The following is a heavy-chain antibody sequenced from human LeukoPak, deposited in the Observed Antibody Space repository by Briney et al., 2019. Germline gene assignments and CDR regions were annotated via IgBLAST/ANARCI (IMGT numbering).Heavy chain of an antibody. D-gene: IGHD5-12*01. J-gene: IGHJ4*02. CDR3: ARGTRWLRFDY. CDR1: GGSFSGYY. V-gene: IGHV4-34*01. Sequence: SETLSLTCAVYGGSFSGYYWSWIRQPPGKGLEWIGEINHGGSTNYNPSLKSRVTISVDTSKNQFSLKLSSVTAADTAVYYCARGTRWLRFDYWGQGTLVTVSS. CDR2: INHGGST.